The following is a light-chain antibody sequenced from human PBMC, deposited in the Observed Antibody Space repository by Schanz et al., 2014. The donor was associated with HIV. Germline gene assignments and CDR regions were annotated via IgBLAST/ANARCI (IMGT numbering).Light chain of an antibody. CDR2: ATS. V-gene: IGKV3-20*01. Sequence: EIVLTQSPGSLSLSPGGRATLSCGASQRLSSSYLAWYQQKRDQPPRLVIYATSTRAAGIPDRFSGTGSGTDFTLTISSLQSEDFAVYYCQQYSSSPRTFGQGTKVEI. J-gene: IGKJ1*01. CDR1: QRLSSSY. CDR3: QQYSSSPRT.